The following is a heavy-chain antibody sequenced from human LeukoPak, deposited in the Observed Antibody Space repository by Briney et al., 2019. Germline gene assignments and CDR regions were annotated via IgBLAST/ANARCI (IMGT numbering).Heavy chain of an antibody. V-gene: IGHV3-33*01. CDR3: ARAYYSDITDYPYIGY. D-gene: IGHD3-22*01. CDR1: GFTFSTYG. CDR2: IRYDGNSK. Sequence: PGRSLRLSCAASGFTFSTYGMHWVRQAPGKGLEWVAVIRYDGNSKFYVDSVRGRFTISRDNSKNTLYLQMNSLRAEDTAVYYCARAYYSDITDYPYIGYWGQGVLVTVSS. J-gene: IGHJ4*02.